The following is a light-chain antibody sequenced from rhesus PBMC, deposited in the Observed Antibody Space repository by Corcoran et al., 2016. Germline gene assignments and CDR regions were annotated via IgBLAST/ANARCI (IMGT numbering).Light chain of an antibody. V-gene: IGKV1-22*01. CDR2: KAS. CDR1: QSISSW. Sequence: DIQMTQSPSSLSASVGDTVTITCRASQSISSWLDWYQQKPGKAPNLLVYKASSLQSGVPSRFSGSGSGTDFTLTISRLQPEDFATYYCLQYITGPFTFGPGAKLDIK. J-gene: IGKJ3*01. CDR3: LQYITGPFT.